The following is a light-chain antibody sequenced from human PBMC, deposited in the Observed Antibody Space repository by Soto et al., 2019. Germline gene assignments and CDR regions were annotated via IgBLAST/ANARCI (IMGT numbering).Light chain of an antibody. Sequence: QSVLTQPPSASGTPGQRVTISCSGGSSNIGTNTVNWYQHLPGTAPKLLIFADVQRPSGVPDRFSGSKSGTSASLAISGLQSEDEADYYCGAWDDSLNGYVFGTGTKRTVL. CDR3: GAWDDSLNGYV. CDR2: ADV. J-gene: IGLJ1*01. V-gene: IGLV1-44*01. CDR1: SSNIGTNT.